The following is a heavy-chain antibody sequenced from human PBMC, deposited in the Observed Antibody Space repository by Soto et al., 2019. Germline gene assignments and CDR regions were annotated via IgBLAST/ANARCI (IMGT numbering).Heavy chain of an antibody. Sequence: QITLKESGPTLVKPTQTLTLTCTFSGFSLSTSGVGVGWIRQPPGKALEWLALIYWDDDKRYSPSLKSRLTITKATSKNQGVLTMTNMDPVDTATYYCAHSLIGYYYDSSGSNWFDPWGQGTLVTVSS. J-gene: IGHJ5*02. D-gene: IGHD3-22*01. CDR1: GFSLSTSGVG. CDR3: AHSLIGYYYDSSGSNWFDP. CDR2: IYWDDDK. V-gene: IGHV2-5*02.